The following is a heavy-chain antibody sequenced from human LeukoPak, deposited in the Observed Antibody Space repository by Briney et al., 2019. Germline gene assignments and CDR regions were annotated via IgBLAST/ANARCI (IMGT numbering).Heavy chain of an antibody. CDR3: ARLLAWSQYYFDY. J-gene: IGHJ4*02. CDR2: IYPGECDT. CDR1: GYRFTSYW. D-gene: IGHD3-3*01. V-gene: IGHV5-51*01. Sequence: GGSRKISLKGSGYRFTSYWIGWGRTMPGKGVGWMGIIYPGECDTRYSPSVQGQVTISADKSISTAYLQLSSLKASDTAMYYCARLLAWSQYYFDYWGQGTLVTVSS.